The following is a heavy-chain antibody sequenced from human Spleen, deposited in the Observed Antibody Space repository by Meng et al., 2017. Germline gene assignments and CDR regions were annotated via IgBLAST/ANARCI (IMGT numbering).Heavy chain of an antibody. CDR1: GFTFSSYA. D-gene: IGHD6-13*01. J-gene: IGHJ3*02. CDR2: IKQDGSEK. CDR3: ARAGSSSWYESGDAFDI. V-gene: IGHV3-7*01. Sequence: GGSLRLSCAASGFTFSSYAMHWVRQAPGKGLEWVANIKQDGSEKYYVDSVKGRFTISRDNAKNSLYLQMNSLRAEDTAVYYCARAGSSSWYESGDAFDIWGQGTVVTVSS.